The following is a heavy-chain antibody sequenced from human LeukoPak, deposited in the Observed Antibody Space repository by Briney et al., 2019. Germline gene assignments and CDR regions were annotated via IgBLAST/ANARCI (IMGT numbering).Heavy chain of an antibody. V-gene: IGHV3-21*01. CDR3: AYASKDYFDY. CDR2: ISSSSSYI. CDR1: GFTLSSYS. Sequence: GGSLRLSCAASGFTLSSYSRNWVRQAPGKGLEWVSSISSSSSYIYYADSVKGRFTISRDNAKNSLYLQMNSLRAEDTAVYYCAYASKDYFDYWGQGTLVTVSS. J-gene: IGHJ4*02. D-gene: IGHD2-2*01.